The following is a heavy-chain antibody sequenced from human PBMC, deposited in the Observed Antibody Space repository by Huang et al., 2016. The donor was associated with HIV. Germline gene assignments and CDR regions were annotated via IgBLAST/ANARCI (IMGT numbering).Heavy chain of an antibody. D-gene: IGHD5-12*01. J-gene: IGHJ6*03. CDR2: ISYDGSNK. Sequence: QVQLVESGGGVVQPGRSLRLSCAASRFTFSNYAMHWVRQAPGKWLKWVAVISYDGSNKYYADTVKGRFTISRDKSKNTLYLQMNSLRAEDTAVYYCARDLWLRDLYYYYYMDVWGKGTTVTVSS. V-gene: IGHV3-30-3*01. CDR1: RFTFSNYA. CDR3: ARDLWLRDLYYYYYMDV.